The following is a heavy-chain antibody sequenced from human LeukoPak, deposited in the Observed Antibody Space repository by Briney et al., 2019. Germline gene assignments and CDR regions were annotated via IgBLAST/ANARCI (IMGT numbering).Heavy chain of an antibody. Sequence: ASVKVSCKASGGTFSSYAISWVRQAPGQGLEWMGGIIPIFGTANYAQKFQGRVTITADKSTSTAYMELSSLRSEDTAVYYCAALIVGATGYAFDIWGQGTMVTVSS. V-gene: IGHV1-69*06. CDR1: GGTFSSYA. CDR2: IIPIFGTA. D-gene: IGHD1-26*01. J-gene: IGHJ3*02. CDR3: AALIVGATGYAFDI.